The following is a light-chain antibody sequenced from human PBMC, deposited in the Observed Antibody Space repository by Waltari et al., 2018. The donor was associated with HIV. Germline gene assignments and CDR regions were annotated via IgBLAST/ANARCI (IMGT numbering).Light chain of an antibody. CDR2: GAS. J-gene: IGKJ5*01. Sequence: IVMTQSTPTLSVSPGERVTLSCRASQSVNYNLAWYQQKPGQAPRLLIYGASGRAAGIPARFSGSGSGTEFTLTISSLQSEDFAVYYCQQYENWPPITFGQGTRLEIK. V-gene: IGKV3-15*01. CDR3: QQYENWPPIT. CDR1: QSVNYN.